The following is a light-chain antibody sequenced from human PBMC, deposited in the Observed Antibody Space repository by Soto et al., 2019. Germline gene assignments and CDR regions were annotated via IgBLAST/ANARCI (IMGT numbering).Light chain of an antibody. CDR3: QQYAGSPIT. J-gene: IGKJ5*01. Sequence: EIVLTQSPGTLSLSPGERATVSCRASQIVRSRYLAWYQQKPGQAPRVLIYGASSRASGIPDRLSGSGSETDFTLTISRLEPEDFALYYCQQYAGSPITFGQGTRLEIK. V-gene: IGKV3-20*01. CDR1: QIVRSRY. CDR2: GAS.